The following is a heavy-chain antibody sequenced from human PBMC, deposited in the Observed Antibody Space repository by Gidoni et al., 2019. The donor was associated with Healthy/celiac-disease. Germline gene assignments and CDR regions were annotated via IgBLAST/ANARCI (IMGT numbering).Heavy chain of an antibody. J-gene: IGHJ5*02. CDR3: ARDYYDILTGTNWFDP. CDR1: GFTFSSYA. V-gene: IGHV3-30*04. D-gene: IGHD3-9*01. Sequence: QVQLVESGGGVVQPGRSLRLSCAASGFTFSSYAMHWVRQAPGKGLEWVAVISYDGSNKYYADSVKGRFTISRDNSKNTLYLQMNSLRAEDTAVYYCARDYYDILTGTNWFDPWGQGTLVTVSS. CDR2: ISYDGSNK.